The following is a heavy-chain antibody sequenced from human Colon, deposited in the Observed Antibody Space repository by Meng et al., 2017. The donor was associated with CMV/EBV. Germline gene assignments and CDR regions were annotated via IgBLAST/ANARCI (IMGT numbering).Heavy chain of an antibody. D-gene: IGHD5-12*01. CDR2: IKSKTDGGTT. CDR3: AKGTGWSGFFPIDF. CDR1: GFTFSDAW. V-gene: IGHV3-15*01. Sequence: GESLKISCAASGFTFSDAWMSWVRQAPGKGLEWLGRIKSKTDGGTTDYAAPVKGRFTISRDDSKNTLYLEMNSLKTDDTAVYYCAKGTGWSGFFPIDFWGQGSRVTVSS. J-gene: IGHJ4*02.